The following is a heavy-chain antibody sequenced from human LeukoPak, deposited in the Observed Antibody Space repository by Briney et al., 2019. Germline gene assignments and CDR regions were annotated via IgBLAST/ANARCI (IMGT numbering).Heavy chain of an antibody. CDR3: ATSRQLLDNWFDP. CDR2: INHSGST. CDR1: GGSFSGYY. Sequence: SETQSLTCAVYGGSFSGYYWSWIRQPPGKGLEWIGEINHSGSTYYNPSLKSRVTISVDTSKNRFSLKLSSVTAADTAVYYCATSRQLLDNWFDPWGQGTLVTVSS. J-gene: IGHJ5*02. V-gene: IGHV4-34*01. D-gene: IGHD2-2*01.